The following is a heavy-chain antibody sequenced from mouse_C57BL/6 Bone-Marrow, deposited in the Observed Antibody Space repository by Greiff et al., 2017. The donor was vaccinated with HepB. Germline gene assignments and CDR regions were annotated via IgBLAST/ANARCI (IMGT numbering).Heavy chain of an antibody. CDR3: ARGGGSMVSTRGFAMDY. Sequence: VQLQQSGPELVKPGDSVKISCKASGYSFTGYFMNWVMQSHGKSLEWIGRINPYNGDTFYNQKFKGKATLTVDKSSSTAHMELRSLTSEDSAVYYCARGGGSMVSTRGFAMDYWGQGTSVTVSS. V-gene: IGHV1-20*01. CDR2: INPYNGDT. J-gene: IGHJ4*01. CDR1: GYSFTGYF. D-gene: IGHD2-2*01.